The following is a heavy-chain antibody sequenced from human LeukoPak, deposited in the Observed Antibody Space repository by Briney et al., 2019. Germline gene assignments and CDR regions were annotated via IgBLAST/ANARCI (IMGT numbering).Heavy chain of an antibody. CDR2: IFHGVTT. CDR3: ARSGSGYLRYYFDY. V-gene: IGHV4-38-2*02. J-gene: IGHJ4*02. CDR1: GSSINTPYY. Sequence: PSETLSLTCTVSGSSINTPYYWAWIRQPPGEGLEWIGNIFHGVTTFYNPSLMNRVAISVDTSKNQFSLKLSSVTAADTAVYYCARSGSGYLRYYFDYWGQGTLVTVSS. D-gene: IGHD5-12*01.